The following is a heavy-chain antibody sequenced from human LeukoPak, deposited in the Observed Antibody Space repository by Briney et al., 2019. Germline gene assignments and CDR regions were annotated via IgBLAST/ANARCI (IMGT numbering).Heavy chain of an antibody. CDR3: ARAYSSSSWGWFDP. CDR2: IYNSGST. J-gene: IGHJ5*02. CDR1: GDSISSYY. D-gene: IGHD6-6*01. Sequence: SETLSLTCTVSGDSISSYYWSWIRQPPGKGLGSIGYIYNSGSTNYIPSLKSRVTISVDTSKNQFSLKLSSVTAADTAVYYCARAYSSSSWGWFDPWGQGTLVTVSS. V-gene: IGHV4-59*01.